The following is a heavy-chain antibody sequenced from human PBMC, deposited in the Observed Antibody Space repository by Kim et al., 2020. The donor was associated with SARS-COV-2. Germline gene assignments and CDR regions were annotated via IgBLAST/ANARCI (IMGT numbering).Heavy chain of an antibody. J-gene: IGHJ6*02. CDR3: ARDHYYGSGTTAYYYYYYGMDV. CDR1: GGTFSSYA. D-gene: IGHD3-10*01. Sequence: SVKVSCKASGGTFSSYAISWVRQAPGQGLEWMGGIIPIFGTANYAQKFQGRVTITADESTSTAYMELSSLSSEDTAVYYCARDHYYGSGTTAYYYYYYGMDVWGQGTTVTVSS. V-gene: IGHV1-69*13. CDR2: IIPIFGTA.